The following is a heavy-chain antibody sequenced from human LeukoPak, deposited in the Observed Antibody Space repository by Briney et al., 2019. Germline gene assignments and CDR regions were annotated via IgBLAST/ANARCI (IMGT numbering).Heavy chain of an antibody. Sequence: GESLKISCKVSGYSSTNYWIAWVRQTPGKGLEWMGSIYPGDSHSRYSPSFQGQVTVSAEESIITAYLQWSSLKASDTAMYYCARLYWGSGYCGSDCYQSAFDIWGKGTMVTVSS. J-gene: IGHJ3*02. CDR2: IYPGDSHS. D-gene: IGHD2-21*02. V-gene: IGHV5-51*01. CDR3: ARLYWGSGYCGSDCYQSAFDI. CDR1: GYSSTNYW.